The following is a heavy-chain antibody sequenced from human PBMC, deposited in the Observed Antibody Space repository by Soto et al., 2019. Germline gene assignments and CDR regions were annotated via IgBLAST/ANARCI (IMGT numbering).Heavy chain of an antibody. CDR1: GFTFSSFA. CDR3: AKDRIYGYNSGRPFGP. Sequence: EVQLLESGGGLVQPGGSLRLSCAASGFTFSSFAMSWVRQAPGKGLEWVSAIGSRGDSTYYADSVKGRFTISRDNSKNTLYLQMNSLRAEDTAVYYCAKDRIYGYNSGRPFGPWCKGTLVTVSS. V-gene: IGHV3-23*01. CDR2: IGSRGDST. J-gene: IGHJ5*02. D-gene: IGHD6-19*01.